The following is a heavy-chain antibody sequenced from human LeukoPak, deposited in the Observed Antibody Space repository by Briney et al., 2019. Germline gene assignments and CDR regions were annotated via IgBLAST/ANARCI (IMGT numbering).Heavy chain of an antibody. CDR2: IIPILGIA. J-gene: IGHJ4*02. CDR1: GGTFSSYA. D-gene: IGHD3-16*01. CDR3: ARDRGKWGSPSDY. Sequence: SVKVSCKASGGTFSSYAISWVRQAPGQGLEWMGRIIPILGIANYAQKFQGRVTITADKSTSTAYMELSSLRSEDTAVYYCARDRGKWGSPSDYWGQGTLVTVSS. V-gene: IGHV1-69*04.